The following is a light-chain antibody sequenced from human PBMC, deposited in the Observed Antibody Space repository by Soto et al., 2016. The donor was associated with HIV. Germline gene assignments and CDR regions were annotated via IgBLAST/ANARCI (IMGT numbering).Light chain of an antibody. Sequence: DIQMTQSPSSLSASVGDRVTITCRASRTISNYLNWYQQKPGKAPKLLIYGASNLQSGVPSRFSGSGSGTDFTLTLSSLQPEDFATYYCQQTYNTRMYTFGQGTKLEIK. CDR2: GAS. J-gene: IGKJ2*01. CDR1: RTISNY. V-gene: IGKV1-39*01. CDR3: QQTYNTRMYT.